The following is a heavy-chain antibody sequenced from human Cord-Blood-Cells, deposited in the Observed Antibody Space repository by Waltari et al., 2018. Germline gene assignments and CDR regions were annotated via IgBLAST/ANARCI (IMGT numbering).Heavy chain of an antibody. V-gene: IGHV4-39*01. Sequence: QLQLQESGPGLVKPSETLSLTCTVSGGSLSSSSYYWGWIRQPPGKGLEWIGSIYYSGSTYYNPSLKSRVTISVDTSKNQFSLKLSSVTAADTAVYYCARLRRDNWNYVNWFDPWGQGTLVTVSS. J-gene: IGHJ5*02. CDR2: IYYSGST. D-gene: IGHD1-7*01. CDR3: ARLRRDNWNYVNWFDP. CDR1: GGSLSSSSYY.